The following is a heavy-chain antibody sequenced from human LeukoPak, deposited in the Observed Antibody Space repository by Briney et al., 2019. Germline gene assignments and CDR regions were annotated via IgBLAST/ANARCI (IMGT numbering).Heavy chain of an antibody. CDR2: TYYRSKWFN. J-gene: IGHJ3*02. D-gene: IGHD3-10*01. Sequence: SQTLSLTCDISGDSVSSNSVTWNWIRQSPSRGLEWLGRTYYRSKWFNDYAVSVRSRITINPDTSKNQFSLQLNSVTPEDTAVYYCARGVFPAFDIWGQGTMVTVPS. CDR1: GDSVSSNSVT. CDR3: ARGVFPAFDI. V-gene: IGHV6-1*01.